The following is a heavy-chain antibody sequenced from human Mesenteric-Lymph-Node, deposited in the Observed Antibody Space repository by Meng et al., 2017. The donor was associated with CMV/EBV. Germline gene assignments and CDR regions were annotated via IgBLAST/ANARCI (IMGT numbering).Heavy chain of an antibody. J-gene: IGHJ6*02. CDR2: ISSSGSTI. D-gene: IGHD2-2*01. CDR3: ERDPGSEYQLLNYYYYYGMDV. Sequence: GESLKISCAASGFTFSSYEMNWVRQAPGKGLEWVSYISSSGSTIYYADSVKGRFNLSRDNAKNSLYLQMNSLRAEDTAVYYCERDPGSEYQLLNYYYYYGMDVWGQGTTVTVSS. CDR1: GFTFSSYE. V-gene: IGHV3-48*03.